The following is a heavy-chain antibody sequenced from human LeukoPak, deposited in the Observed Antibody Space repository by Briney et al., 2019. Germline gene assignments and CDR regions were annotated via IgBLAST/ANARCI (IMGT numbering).Heavy chain of an antibody. D-gene: IGHD3-10*01. V-gene: IGHV4-59*01. CDR2: IYYSGSA. J-gene: IGHJ4*02. Sequence: SETLSLTCTVSGGSISSYYWSWIRQPPVKGLEWIGYIYYSGSANYNPSLKSRVTISVDTSKNQFSLKLSSVTAADTAVYCCARTGGVIWFGELSGFDYWGQGTLVTVSS. CDR3: ARTGGVIWFGELSGFDY. CDR1: GGSISSYY.